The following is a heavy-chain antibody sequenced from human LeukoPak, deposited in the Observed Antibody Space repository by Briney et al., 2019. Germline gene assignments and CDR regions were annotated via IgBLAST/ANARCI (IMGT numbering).Heavy chain of an antibody. Sequence: GASVKVSCKASGGTFSSFAISWVRQAPGQGLEWRGRIIPIFGIANYAQKFQDRVTITADRSTSTAYLELSSLRSEDTAVYYCARDGGYCSSASCYQYFAYWGQGTLVTVSS. V-gene: IGHV1-69*04. CDR2: IIPIFGIA. CDR3: ARDGGYCSSASCYQYFAY. CDR1: GGTFSSFA. J-gene: IGHJ4*02. D-gene: IGHD2-2*01.